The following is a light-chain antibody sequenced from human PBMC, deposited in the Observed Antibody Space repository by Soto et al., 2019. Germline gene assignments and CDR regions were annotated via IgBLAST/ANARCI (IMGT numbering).Light chain of an antibody. CDR3: QQYNNWPRT. V-gene: IGKV3-15*01. J-gene: IGKJ1*01. CDR2: GAS. CDR1: QSVNSN. Sequence: EVVVTQSPATLSVSPGERATLSCRASQSVNSNLAWYQQKPGQAPRLLIYGASTRATGIPATSSGSGSGTDFTLTITSLQSEDFAIYYCQQYNNWPRTFGQGTKVDIK.